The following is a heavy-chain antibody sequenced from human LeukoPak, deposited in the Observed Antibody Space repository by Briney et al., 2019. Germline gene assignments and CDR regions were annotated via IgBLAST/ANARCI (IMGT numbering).Heavy chain of an antibody. D-gene: IGHD3-3*01. CDR1: GFTFDDYA. V-gene: IGHV3-9*01. CDR2: ISWNSGSI. Sequence: GRSLSLSCAASGFTFDDYAMHWVRQAPGKGLEWVSGISWNSGSIGYADSVKGRFTISRDNAKNSLYLQMNSLRAEDTALYYCAKDTYYDFWSGYFHYWGQGTLVTVSS. J-gene: IGHJ4*02. CDR3: AKDTYYDFWSGYFHY.